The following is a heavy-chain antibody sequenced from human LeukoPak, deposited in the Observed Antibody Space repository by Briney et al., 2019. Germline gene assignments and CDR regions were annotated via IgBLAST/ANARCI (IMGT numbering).Heavy chain of an antibody. J-gene: IGHJ4*02. CDR1: GYTFTSYG. Sequence: ASVKVSCKASGYTFTSYGISWVRQAPGQGLEWMGWISAYNGNTNYAQKLQGSVTMTTDTSTSTAYMELRSLRSDDTAVYYCARDWSGDYYDSSGYYNVDYWGQGTLVTVSS. CDR2: ISAYNGNT. CDR3: ARDWSGDYYDSSGYYNVDY. D-gene: IGHD3-22*01. V-gene: IGHV1-18*01.